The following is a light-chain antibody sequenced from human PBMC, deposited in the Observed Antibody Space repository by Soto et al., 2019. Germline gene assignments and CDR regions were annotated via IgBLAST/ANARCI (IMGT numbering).Light chain of an antibody. CDR1: QGIYSR. CDR2: ATY. CDR3: QQADDFPLT. V-gene: IGKV1D-12*01. J-gene: IGKJ4*01. Sequence: DIQMTQSPSSVSASVGDTVTITCRASQGIYSRLAWYQQKPGKAPELLIYATYTLQNGVPSRFSGSGFGTDFTLSISSLQPEDSASYVCQQADDFPLTFGGGTKVEI.